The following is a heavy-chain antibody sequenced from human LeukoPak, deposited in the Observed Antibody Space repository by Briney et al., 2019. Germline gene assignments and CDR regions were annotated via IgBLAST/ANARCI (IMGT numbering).Heavy chain of an antibody. J-gene: IGHJ4*02. V-gene: IGHV3-21*01. D-gene: IGHD1-26*01. Sequence: GGSLRLSCAASGFTFSAYSMNWVRQAPGEGLEWVSSISSSSYINYADSVKGRFTISRDNAKNSLYLQMNSLRAEDMAVYYCARDSGSYSCWGQGTLVTVSS. CDR1: GFTFSAYS. CDR2: ISSSSYI. CDR3: ARDSGSYSC.